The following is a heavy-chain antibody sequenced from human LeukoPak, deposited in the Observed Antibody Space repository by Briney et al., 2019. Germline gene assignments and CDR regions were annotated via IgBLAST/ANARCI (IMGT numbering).Heavy chain of an antibody. V-gene: IGHV4-34*01. J-gene: IGHJ3*02. CDR2: INHSGST. D-gene: IGHD3-3*01. CDR3: AIQVRFRDAFDI. Sequence: PSETLSLTCAVYGGSFSGYYWSWIRQPPGKGLEWNGEINHSGSTNYNPSLKSRVTISVDTSKNQFSLKLSSVTAADTAVYYCAIQVRFRDAFDIWGQGTMVTVSS. CDR1: GGSFSGYY.